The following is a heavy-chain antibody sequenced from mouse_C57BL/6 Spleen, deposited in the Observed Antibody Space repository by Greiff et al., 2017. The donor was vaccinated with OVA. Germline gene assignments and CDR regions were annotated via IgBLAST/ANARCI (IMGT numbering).Heavy chain of an antibody. Sequence: VQLQQPGAELVRPGSSVKLSCKASGYTFTSYWMDWVKQRPGQGLEWIGNIYPSDSETHYNQKFKDKATLTVDKSSSTAYMQLSSLTSEDSAVYYCARRYDYDAMDDWGQGTSVTVSS. D-gene: IGHD1-1*01. CDR2: IYPSDSET. V-gene: IGHV1-61*01. J-gene: IGHJ4*01. CDR1: GYTFTSYW. CDR3: ARRYDYDAMDD.